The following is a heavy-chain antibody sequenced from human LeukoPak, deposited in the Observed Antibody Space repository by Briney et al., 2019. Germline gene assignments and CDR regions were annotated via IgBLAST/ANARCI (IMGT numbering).Heavy chain of an antibody. CDR1: GYTFTSYG. J-gene: IGHJ4*02. CDR2: ISAYNGNT. V-gene: IGHV1-18*01. D-gene: IGHD3-9*01. CDR3: ARPDILTGYYTC. Sequence: ASVKVSCKASGYTFTSYGISWVRQAPGQGLEWMGWISAYNGNTNYAQKLQGRVTMTEDTSTDTAYMELSSLRSEDTAVYYCARPDILTGYYTCWGQGTLVTVSS.